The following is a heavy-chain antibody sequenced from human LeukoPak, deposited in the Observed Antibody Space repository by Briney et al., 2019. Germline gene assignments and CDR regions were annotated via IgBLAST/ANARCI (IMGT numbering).Heavy chain of an antibody. Sequence: SETLSLTCIVSGGSIGTYYWSWIRQSPGKGLEWIGYIYVTGSTRYNPYLQSRVTISVDTSRNQFFLKMSSVTAADTAVYYCARHIGGGIEDMDVWGTGAKVTVSS. CDR2: IYVTGST. CDR3: ARHIGGGIEDMDV. CDR1: GGSIGTYY. J-gene: IGHJ6*03. D-gene: IGHD3-16*02. V-gene: IGHV4-59*08.